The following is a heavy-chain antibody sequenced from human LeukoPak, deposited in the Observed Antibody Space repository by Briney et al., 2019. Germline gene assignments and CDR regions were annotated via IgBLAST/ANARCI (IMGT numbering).Heavy chain of an antibody. CDR1: GYTFTSYG. D-gene: IGHD6-13*01. V-gene: IGHV1-18*01. CDR3: ARDWSSSNIQGY. J-gene: IGHJ4*02. CDR2: ISAYNGNT. Sequence: VAAGTVSCTASGYTFTSYGISWVRQATGQGSEWMGWISAYNGNTNYAQKLQGRVTMTTDTSTSTAYMELRSLRSDDTAVYYCARDWSSSNIQGYWGQGTLVTVSS.